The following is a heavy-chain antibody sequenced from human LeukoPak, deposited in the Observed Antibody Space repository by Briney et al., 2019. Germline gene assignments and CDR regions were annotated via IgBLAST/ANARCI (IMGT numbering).Heavy chain of an antibody. CDR2: ISSSSSYI. CDR1: GFTFSSYS. V-gene: IGHV3-21*01. Sequence: GGSLRLSCAASGFTFSSYSMNWVRQAPGKGLEWVSSISSSSSYIYYADSVKGRFTISRDNAKNSLYLQMNSLRAEGTAVYYCARDGSPPYYDILTGYYPYYYYYGMDVWGQGTTVTVSS. CDR3: ARDGSPPYYDILTGYYPYYYYYGMDV. J-gene: IGHJ6*02. D-gene: IGHD3-9*01.